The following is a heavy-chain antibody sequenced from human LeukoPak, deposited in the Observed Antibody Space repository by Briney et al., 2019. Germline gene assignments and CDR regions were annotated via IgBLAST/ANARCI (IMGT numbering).Heavy chain of an antibody. CDR1: GGTFSSYA. Sequence: ASVKVSCKASGGTFSSYAISWVRQAPGQGLEWMGGIIPIFGTANYAQKFQGRVTITADESTSTAYMELSSLRSEDTAVYYCAREGCDTSGYYYSFDYWGQGTLVTVSS. V-gene: IGHV1-69*13. J-gene: IGHJ4*02. D-gene: IGHD3-22*01. CDR2: IIPIFGTA. CDR3: AREGCDTSGYYYSFDY.